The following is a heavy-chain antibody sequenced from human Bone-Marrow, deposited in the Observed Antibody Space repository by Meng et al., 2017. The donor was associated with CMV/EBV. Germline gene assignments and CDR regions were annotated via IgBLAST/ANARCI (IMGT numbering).Heavy chain of an antibody. CDR1: GGSFSGYY. CDR2: INHSGST. D-gene: IGHD2-2*01. Sequence: VRLQRWGAGLLKPSETLSLTWAVYGGSFSGYYWSWIRQPPGKGLEWIGEINHSGSTNYNPSLKSRVTISVDTSKNQFSLKLSSVTAADTAVYYCARTRYCSSTSCQGNFDYWGQGTLVTVSS. V-gene: IGHV4-34*01. CDR3: ARTRYCSSTSCQGNFDY. J-gene: IGHJ4*02.